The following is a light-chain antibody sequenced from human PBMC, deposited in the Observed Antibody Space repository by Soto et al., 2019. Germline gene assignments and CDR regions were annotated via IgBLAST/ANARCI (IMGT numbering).Light chain of an antibody. CDR2: AAS. V-gene: IGKV1-12*01. CDR1: QDISNW. CDR3: QQTNSFPLT. J-gene: IGKJ2*01. Sequence: DIQMTQSPSSVSASVGDRVTITCRASQDISNWLAWYQQKPGRAPKFLIYAASSLQRGVPSRFSGSGSGPDFTLTISSLQPEDFATYYCQQTNSFPLTFGQGTKLEIK.